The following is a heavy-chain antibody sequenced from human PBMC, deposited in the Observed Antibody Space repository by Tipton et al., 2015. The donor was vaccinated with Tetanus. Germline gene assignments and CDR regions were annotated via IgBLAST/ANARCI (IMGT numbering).Heavy chain of an antibody. CDR2: TYYRSRWYN. CDR3: ARGDDILTGYSRSFDY. J-gene: IGHJ4*02. D-gene: IGHD3-9*01. Sequence: GLVKPSQTLSLTCAISGDSVSSNSAAWNWIRQSPSRGLEWLGRTYYRSRWYNDYAVSVKSRITINPGTSKNQFSLQLNSVTPEDTAVYYCARGDDILTGYSRSFDYWGQGTLVTVSS. CDR1: GDSVSSNSAA. V-gene: IGHV6-1*01.